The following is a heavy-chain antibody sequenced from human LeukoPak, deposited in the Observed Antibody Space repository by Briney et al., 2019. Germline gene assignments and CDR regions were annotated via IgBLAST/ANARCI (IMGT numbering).Heavy chain of an antibody. J-gene: IGHJ4*02. D-gene: IGHD3-22*01. V-gene: IGHV1-46*01. CDR2: INPSGGST. Sequence: ASVKVSCKASGYTFTSYYMHWVRQAPGQGLEWMGIINPSGGSTSYAQKFQGRVTMTRDTSTSTVYMVLSSLRSEDTAVYYCARDLYDSSGYYGGFDYWGQGTLVTVSS. CDR1: GYTFTSYY. CDR3: ARDLYDSSGYYGGFDY.